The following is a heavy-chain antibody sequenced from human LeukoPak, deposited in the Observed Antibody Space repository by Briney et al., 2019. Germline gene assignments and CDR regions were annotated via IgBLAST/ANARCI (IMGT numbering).Heavy chain of an antibody. CDR3: ARIHLGYCTNGVCYGAFDL. D-gene: IGHD2-8*01. Sequence: SETLSLTCTVSIYSISSGYYWGWSRQPPGKGREWMGSIYHSGSTYYNPSLKSRVTISVDTSKNQFSLKLSSVTAADTAVYYCARIHLGYCTNGVCYGAFDLWGQGTMVTVSS. J-gene: IGHJ3*01. CDR1: IYSISSGYY. V-gene: IGHV4-38-2*02. CDR2: IYHSGST.